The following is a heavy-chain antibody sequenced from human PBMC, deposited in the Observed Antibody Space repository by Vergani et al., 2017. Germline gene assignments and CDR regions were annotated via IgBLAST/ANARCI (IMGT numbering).Heavy chain of an antibody. J-gene: IGHJ3*02. D-gene: IGHD2/OR15-2a*01. CDR3: ARGLLFRLLHDAFDI. Sequence: QVQLQEWGAGLLKPSETLSLTCAVYGGSFSGYYWSWIRQPPGKGLEWIGEINHSGSTNYNPSLKSRVTISVDTSKNQFSLKLSSVTAADPAVYYCARGLLFRLLHDAFDIWGQGTMVTVSS. CDR2: INHSGST. CDR1: GGSFSGYY. V-gene: IGHV4-34*01.